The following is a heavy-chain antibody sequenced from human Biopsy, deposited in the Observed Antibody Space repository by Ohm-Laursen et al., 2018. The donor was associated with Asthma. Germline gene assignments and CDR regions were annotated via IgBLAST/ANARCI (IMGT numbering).Heavy chain of an antibody. CDR2: ISSGGGTI. CDR3: AKVGHGYGDYVGYLDP. D-gene: IGHD4-17*01. V-gene: IGHV3-23*01. CDR1: GFTLSSYA. Sequence: SLRLSCSATGFTLSSYAIHWVRQAPGKGLEGVSVISSGGGTIDYADSVKGRFTISRNISTNTVYLQMDSLSADDTAVYYCAKVGHGYGDYVGYLDPWGQGTLVTVSS. J-gene: IGHJ5*02.